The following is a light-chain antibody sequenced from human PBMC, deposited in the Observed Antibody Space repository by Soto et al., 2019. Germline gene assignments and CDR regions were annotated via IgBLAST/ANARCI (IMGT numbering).Light chain of an antibody. CDR1: QSVSSSY. CDR3: QQYGSSPRT. CDR2: GAS. Sequence: EIVLTQSPGALSLSPGERATLSCRASQSVSSSYLAWYQQKPGRAPRLLIYGASSRATGIPARFSGSGSGTDFTLTISRLEPEDFAVYYCQQYGSSPRTFGQGTKLEIK. V-gene: IGKV3-20*01. J-gene: IGKJ2*02.